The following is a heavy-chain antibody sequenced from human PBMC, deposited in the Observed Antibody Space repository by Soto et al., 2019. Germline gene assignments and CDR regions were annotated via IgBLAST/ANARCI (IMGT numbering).Heavy chain of an antibody. CDR2: MNPNSGNT. J-gene: IGHJ4*02. Sequence: ASVKVYCKASGYTFTSYDINWVRQATGQGLEWMGWMNPNSGNTGYAQKFQGRVTMTRNTSISTAYMELSSLRSEDTAVYYCARDCSGGSCFDYWGQGTLVTVSS. V-gene: IGHV1-8*01. CDR1: GYTFTSYD. D-gene: IGHD2-15*01. CDR3: ARDCSGGSCFDY.